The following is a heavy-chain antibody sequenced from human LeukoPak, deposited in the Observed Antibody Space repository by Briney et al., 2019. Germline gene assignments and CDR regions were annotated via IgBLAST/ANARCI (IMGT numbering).Heavy chain of an antibody. CDR1: GFTFSSYG. D-gene: IGHD6-13*01. CDR3: ALPGYSSSWYWAFDI. CDR2: ISYDGSNK. J-gene: IGHJ3*02. V-gene: IGHV3-30*03. Sequence: GRSLRLSCAASGFTFSSYGMHWVRQAPGKGLEWVAVISYDGSNKYYADSVKGRFTISRDNSKNTLYLQMNSLRAEDTAVCYCALPGYSSSWYWAFDIWGQGTMVTVSS.